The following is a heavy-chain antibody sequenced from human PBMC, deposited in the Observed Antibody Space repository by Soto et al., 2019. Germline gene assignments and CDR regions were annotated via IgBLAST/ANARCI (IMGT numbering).Heavy chain of an antibody. CDR3: ARFGITETTHPRDPPYNWFDP. V-gene: IGHV1-18*01. D-gene: IGHD1-20*01. Sequence: QVQLVQSGAEVKKPGASVKVSCKASGYTFTSYGISWVRQAPGQGLEWMGWISAYNGNTNYAQKLQGRVTMTTDTSTSTAYMELRSLRSDDTAVYYCARFGITETTHPRDPPYNWFDPWGQGTLVTVSS. CDR2: ISAYNGNT. CDR1: GYTFTSYG. J-gene: IGHJ5*02.